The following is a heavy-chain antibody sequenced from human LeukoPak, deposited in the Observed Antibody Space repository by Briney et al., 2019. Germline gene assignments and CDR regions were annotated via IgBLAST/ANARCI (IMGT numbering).Heavy chain of an antibody. Sequence: SVKVSCKASGYTFTSYAMHWVRQAPGQGLEWMGGIIPIFGTANYAQKFQGRVTITADESTSTAYMELSSLRSEDTAVYYCARARSGSYPYYFDYWGQGTLVTVSS. CDR2: IIPIFGTA. J-gene: IGHJ4*02. V-gene: IGHV1-69*13. D-gene: IGHD1-26*01. CDR1: GYTFTSYA. CDR3: ARARSGSYPYYFDY.